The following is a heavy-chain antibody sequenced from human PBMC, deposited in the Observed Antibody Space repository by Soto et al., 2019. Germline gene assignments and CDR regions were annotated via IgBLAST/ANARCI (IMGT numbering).Heavy chain of an antibody. J-gene: IGHJ6*01. D-gene: IGHD6-6*01. V-gene: IGHV3-33*01. Sequence: GWSLRLSCAASGFTFSSYGMHWVRQAPGKGLEWVAVIWYDGSNKYYADSVKGRFTISRDNSKNTLYLQMNSLRAEDTAVYYCAREANEYINSSNYYYYLIDV. CDR1: GFTFSSYG. CDR3: AREANEYINSSNYYYYLIDV. CDR2: IWYDGSNK.